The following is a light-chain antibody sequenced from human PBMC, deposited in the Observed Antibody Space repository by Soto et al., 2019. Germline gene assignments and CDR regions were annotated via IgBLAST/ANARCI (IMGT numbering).Light chain of an antibody. V-gene: IGKV1-5*03. Sequence: DIQMTQSPSILSASVGDRVTITCRASQSSSSWLDWYQQKPGKAPNLLIHKASHLESGVPSRFSGSGSGTEFTLTISSLQPGDFATYYCQHYNTYPWTFGQGTKVEIK. J-gene: IGKJ1*01. CDR2: KAS. CDR3: QHYNTYPWT. CDR1: QSSSSW.